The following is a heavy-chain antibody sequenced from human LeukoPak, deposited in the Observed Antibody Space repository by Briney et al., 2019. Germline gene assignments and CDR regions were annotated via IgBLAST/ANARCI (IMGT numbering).Heavy chain of an antibody. CDR3: ATTGGDFWSGYYPFDY. J-gene: IGHJ4*02. CDR1: GGSFSSYY. Sequence: PSETLSLTCTVSGGSFSSYYWSWIRQPPGKGLEWIGYIYYSGSTNYNPSLKSRVTISVDTSKNQFSLKLSSVTAADTAVYYCATTGGDFWSGYYPFDYWGQGTLVTVSS. V-gene: IGHV4-59*01. CDR2: IYYSGST. D-gene: IGHD3-3*01.